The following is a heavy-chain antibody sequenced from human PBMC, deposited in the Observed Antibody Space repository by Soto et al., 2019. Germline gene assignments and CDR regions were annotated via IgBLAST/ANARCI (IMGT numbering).Heavy chain of an antibody. Sequence: SLRLSCVASGFTFSTYAMSWVRQAPGKGLEWVSALTPSGGETYYADSVKGRFTISRDNSKNTLYLQMNSLRAEDTAVYYCARNGRGSYLHYYGMDVWGQGTTVTV. CDR1: GFTFSTYA. V-gene: IGHV3-23*01. J-gene: IGHJ6*02. CDR2: LTPSGGET. CDR3: ARNGRGSYLHYYGMDV. D-gene: IGHD6-19*01.